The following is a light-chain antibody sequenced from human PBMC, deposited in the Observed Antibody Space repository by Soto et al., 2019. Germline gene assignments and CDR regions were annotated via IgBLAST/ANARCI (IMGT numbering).Light chain of an antibody. CDR1: KLDIGVYDF. CDR3: KSYAGSNTYV. V-gene: IGLV2-8*01. CDR2: EVV. J-gene: IGLJ1*01. Sequence: QSVLTQPPSASGSPGQSVTISCTGTKLDIGVYDFVSWYQHHPGKAPRLIIYEVVQRPSGVPDRFSGSKSGNTASLTVSGLQAADEADYFCKSYAGSNTYVFGSGTKV.